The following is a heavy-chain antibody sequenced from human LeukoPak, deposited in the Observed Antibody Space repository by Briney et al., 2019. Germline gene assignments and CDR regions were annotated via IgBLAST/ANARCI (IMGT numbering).Heavy chain of an antibody. CDR1: GFTFSNAW. Sequence: GGSLRLSCAASGFTFSNAWVSWVRQAPGKGLEWVGRIKSKTDGGTTNYAAPVKGRFTISRDDSKNTLYLRMNSLKTEDTAIYYCTTDYPNSGYETFDYWGQGTLVTVSP. V-gene: IGHV3-15*01. CDR3: TTDYPNSGYETFDY. CDR2: IKSKTDGGTT. J-gene: IGHJ4*02. D-gene: IGHD5-12*01.